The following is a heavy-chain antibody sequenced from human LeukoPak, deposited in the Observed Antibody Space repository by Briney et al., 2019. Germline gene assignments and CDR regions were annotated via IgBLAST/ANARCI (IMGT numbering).Heavy chain of an antibody. Sequence: SETLSLTCTVSGGSISSYYWSWIRQPPGKGLEWIGYIYYSGSTSYNPSLKSRVTISVDTSKNQFSLKLSSVTAADTAVYYCARRXAVAGYNDAFDIWGQGTMVTVSS. V-gene: IGHV4-59*08. D-gene: IGHD6-19*01. CDR3: ARRXAVAGYNDAFDI. J-gene: IGHJ3*02. CDR1: GGSISSYY. CDR2: IYYSGST.